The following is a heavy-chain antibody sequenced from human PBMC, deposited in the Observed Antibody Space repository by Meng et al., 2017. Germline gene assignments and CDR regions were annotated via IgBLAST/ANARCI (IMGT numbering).Heavy chain of an antibody. D-gene: IGHD6-19*01. CDR1: GFTCSSYA. J-gene: IGHJ4*02. CDR3: ARGRAALQWLAD. CDR2: ISYDGSNK. V-gene: IGHV3-30*01. Sequence: VLLVESGGGVVQPGRSLRVSLSGSGFTCSSYAMHWVGQAPGKGLEWVAVISYDGSNKYYADSVKGRFTISRDNSKNTLYLQMNSLRAEDTAVYYCARGRAALQWLADWGQGTLVTVSS.